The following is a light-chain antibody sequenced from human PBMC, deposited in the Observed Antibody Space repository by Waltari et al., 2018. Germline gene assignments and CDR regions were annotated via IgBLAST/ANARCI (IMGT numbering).Light chain of an antibody. CDR2: WAS. Sequence: DIVMTQSPASLAVSLGDTATIKCRSSQSLFHSSTNKSYLTWWQQKPGQPPNLRIYWASTREAGVPERVTGGGSGTEFSTTISGLQAEDVALNYCHQYYTTSWAFGQGTKVEIK. V-gene: IGKV4-1*01. J-gene: IGKJ1*01. CDR3: HQYYTTSWA. CDR1: QSLFHSSTNKSY.